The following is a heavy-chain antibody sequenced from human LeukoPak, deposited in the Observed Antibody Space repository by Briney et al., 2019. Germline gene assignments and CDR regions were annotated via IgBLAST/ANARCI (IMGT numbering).Heavy chain of an antibody. J-gene: IGHJ6*02. CDR2: ISSSSSYI. V-gene: IGHV3-21*01. CDR3: ARDSRMDV. CDR1: GFTFSKSV. Sequence: PGGSLRLSCAASGFTFSKSVMSWVRQAPGKGLEWVSSISSSSSYIYYADSVKGRFTISRDNAKNSLYLQMSSLRAEDTAVYYCARDSRMDVWGQGTTVTVSS.